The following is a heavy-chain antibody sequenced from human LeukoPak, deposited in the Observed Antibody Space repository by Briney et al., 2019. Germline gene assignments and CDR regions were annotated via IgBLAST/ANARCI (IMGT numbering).Heavy chain of an antibody. D-gene: IGHD6-13*01. V-gene: IGHV4-4*07. J-gene: IGHJ4*02. Sequence: PSETLSLTCTVSGGSISSYYRSWIRQPAGKGLEWIGRIYTSGSTNYNPSLKSRVTMSVDTSKNQFSLKLSSVTAADTAVYYCARDSSSWYAGVTYYFDYWGQGTLVTVSS. CDR2: IYTSGST. CDR1: GGSISSYY. CDR3: ARDSSSWYAGVTYYFDY.